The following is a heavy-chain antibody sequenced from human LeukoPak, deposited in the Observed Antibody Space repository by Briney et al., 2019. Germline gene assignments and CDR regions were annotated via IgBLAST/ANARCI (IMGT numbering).Heavy chain of an antibody. J-gene: IGHJ3*02. CDR2: IYYSGST. CDR1: GGSISSSSYY. V-gene: IGHV4-39*01. CDR3: ARWVYGSGTSNGHDAFDI. Sequence: SETLSLTCTVSGGSISSSSYYWGWIRQPPGKGLEWIGSIYYSGSTYYNPSLKSRVTISVDTSKNQFSLNLTSVTAADTAVYYCARWVYGSGTSNGHDAFDIWGQGTMVTVSS. D-gene: IGHD3-10*01.